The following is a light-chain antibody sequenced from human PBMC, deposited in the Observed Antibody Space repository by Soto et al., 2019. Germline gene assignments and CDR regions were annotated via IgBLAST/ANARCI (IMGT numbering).Light chain of an antibody. J-gene: IGLJ1*01. V-gene: IGLV2-8*01. Sequence: QSVLTQPPSSSGSPGQSVTISCTGTSSDVGGYNRVSWYQQHPGKVPKLIIYEVSKRPSGVPDRFSGSKSGNTASLTVSGLQVEDEADDYCSSYGGSNNWGVFGVGTKVTVL. CDR2: EVS. CDR1: SSDVGGYNR. CDR3: SSYGGSNNWGV.